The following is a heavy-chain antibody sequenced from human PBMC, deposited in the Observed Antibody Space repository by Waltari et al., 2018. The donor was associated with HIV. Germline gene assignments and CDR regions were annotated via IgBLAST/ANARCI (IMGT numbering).Heavy chain of an antibody. CDR3: ARDRSEGGGYYYYGLDV. D-gene: IGHD2-15*01. V-gene: IGHV3-33*01. Sequence: QVQLVVSGGGVVQPGRSLRLPLSASGFTCRSYGLHWVLQAAGKGLEWVAVIWYEGTNKYYADSVKGRFTISRDNSKNTLYLQMNSLRAEDTAVYYCARDRSEGGGYYYYGLDVWGQGTTVTVSS. J-gene: IGHJ6*02. CDR2: IWYEGTNK. CDR1: GFTCRSYG.